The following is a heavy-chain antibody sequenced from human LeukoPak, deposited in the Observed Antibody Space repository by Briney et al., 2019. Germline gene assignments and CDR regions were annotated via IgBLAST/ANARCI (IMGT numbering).Heavy chain of an antibody. V-gene: IGHV3-49*04. D-gene: IGHD2-2*01. CDR1: GFTFGDYA. J-gene: IGHJ4*02. CDR2: IRNKAYGATP. Sequence: GGSLRLSCTASGFTFGDYAMTWVRQAPGKGLEWVGFIRNKAYGATPEYAASLKGRFTISRDDSNSIAYLQMNSLKTEDTAVYYCARGPPPIVVIPTGSDYWGQGTLVTVSS. CDR3: ARGPPPIVVIPTGSDY.